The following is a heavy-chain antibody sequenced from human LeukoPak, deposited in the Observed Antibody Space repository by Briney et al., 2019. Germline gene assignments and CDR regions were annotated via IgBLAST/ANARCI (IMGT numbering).Heavy chain of an antibody. CDR1: GYSFTSYG. Sequence: ASVKVSCKASGYSFTSYGISWVRQAPGQGPEWMGWISTSTGDTKYTQKFQGRVTLTTDTSTSTAYMELSSLRSDDTAVYYCARDDNYGIFVNVDYWGQGTLVTVSS. CDR2: ISTSTGDT. D-gene: IGHD4-11*01. V-gene: IGHV1-18*01. J-gene: IGHJ4*02. CDR3: ARDDNYGIFVNVDY.